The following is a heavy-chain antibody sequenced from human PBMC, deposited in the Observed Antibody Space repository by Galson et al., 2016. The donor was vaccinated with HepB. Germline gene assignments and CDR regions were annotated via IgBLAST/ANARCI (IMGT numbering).Heavy chain of an antibody. Sequence: SLRLSCAASGLTFSNYGMHWVRQAPGKGPEWVAVIWYDGSNKYYADSVKGRFTISRDNSKNTLYLQVNSLRAEDTAVYYCARGYSSSWYLYYFDYWGQGTLVTVSS. CDR1: GLTFSNYG. CDR3: ARGYSSSWYLYYFDY. CDR2: IWYDGSNK. J-gene: IGHJ4*02. V-gene: IGHV3-33*01. D-gene: IGHD6-13*01.